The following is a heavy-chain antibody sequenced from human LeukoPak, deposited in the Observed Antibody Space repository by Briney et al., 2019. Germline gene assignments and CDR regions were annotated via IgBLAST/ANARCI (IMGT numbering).Heavy chain of an antibody. CDR1: GFAFTTYW. CDR2: IKPDGSEK. V-gene: IGHV3-7*01. D-gene: IGHD3-9*01. CDR3: ARKLRYFDWLSDYRYYFDY. J-gene: IGHJ4*02. Sequence: GGSLRLSCAPSGFAFTTYWMSWVRQAPGKGLEWLANIKPDGSEKNYVDSVRGRFTISRDNAKNSLYLQMNSLRAEDTAVYYCARKLRYFDWLSDYRYYFDYWGQGTLVTVSS.